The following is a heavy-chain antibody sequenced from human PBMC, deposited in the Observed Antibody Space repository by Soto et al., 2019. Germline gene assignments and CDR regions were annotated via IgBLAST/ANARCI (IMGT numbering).Heavy chain of an antibody. CDR2: IYWNDDK. CDR3: ARGKYYYHSSDGKNWLDP. V-gene: IGHV2-5*01. J-gene: IGHJ5*02. Sequence: GLDLAWLGFIYWNDDKRYSPSVDSRLTLTKDTSKNEVVLTMTNMDPADTATYYCARGKYYYHSSDGKNWLDPWGQGTLVTVSS. D-gene: IGHD3-22*01.